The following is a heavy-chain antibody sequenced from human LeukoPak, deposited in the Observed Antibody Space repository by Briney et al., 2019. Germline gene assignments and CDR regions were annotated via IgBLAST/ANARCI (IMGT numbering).Heavy chain of an antibody. CDR3: VTLGGGVPIAIVDY. D-gene: IGHD3-16*01. V-gene: IGHV1-24*01. J-gene: IGHJ4*02. CDR1: GYTLTELS. Sequence: ASVKVSCKVSGYTLTELSFHWVRQAAGKGLEWMGGFEPEDGERVYAQTFQGRVAMTEDTSTDTAYMELSSLTSEDTAVYYCVTLGGGVPIAIVDYWGQGTLVTVSS. CDR2: FEPEDGER.